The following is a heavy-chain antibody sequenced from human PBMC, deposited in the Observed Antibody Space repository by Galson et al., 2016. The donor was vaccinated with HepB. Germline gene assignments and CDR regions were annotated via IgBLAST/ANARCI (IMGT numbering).Heavy chain of an antibody. Sequence: SLRLSCAVSGFLVDSNYMTWVRLAPGRGLEWVAIMYSGGSKQYAGSAKGRFTISRDTSSQTLFLEASDLRAEDTGIYYCARGYTSGVPFWWGQGTLVTVSS. CDR1: GFLVDSNY. D-gene: IGHD2-8*01. CDR2: MYSGGSK. J-gene: IGHJ4*02. V-gene: IGHV3-53*01. CDR3: ARGYTSGVPFW.